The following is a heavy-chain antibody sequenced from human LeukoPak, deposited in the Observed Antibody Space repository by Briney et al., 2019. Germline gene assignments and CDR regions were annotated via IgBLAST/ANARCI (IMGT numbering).Heavy chain of an antibody. J-gene: IGHJ5*02. D-gene: IGHD3-22*01. CDR2: ISYDGSNK. Sequence: GGSLRLSCAASGFTFSSYGMHWVRRAPGKGLEWVAVISYDGSNKYYADSVKGRFTISRDNSKNTLYLQMNSLRAEDTAVYYCAKPQYDSSGYYGSWGQGTLVTVSS. CDR1: GFTFSSYG. V-gene: IGHV3-30*18. CDR3: AKPQYDSSGYYGS.